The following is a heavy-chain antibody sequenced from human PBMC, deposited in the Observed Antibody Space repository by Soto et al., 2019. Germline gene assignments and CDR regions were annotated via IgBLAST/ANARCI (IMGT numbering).Heavy chain of an antibody. Sequence: VQLVESGGGVVQPGRSLRLSCVASGFTFRTFGMQWVRQVPGKGLEWVAVVSHDGIIQNYADSVKGRFSISRDNFKNTVYLQMYRLRPDDAAVYYCAKEGTPYTSSHLDNWGQGTLVTVSS. CDR1: GFTFRTFG. D-gene: IGHD6-19*01. J-gene: IGHJ4*02. CDR3: AKEGTPYTSSHLDN. CDR2: VSHDGIIQ. V-gene: IGHV3-30*18.